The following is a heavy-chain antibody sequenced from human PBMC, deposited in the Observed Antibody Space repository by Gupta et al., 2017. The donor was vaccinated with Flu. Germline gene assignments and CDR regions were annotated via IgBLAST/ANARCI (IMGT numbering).Heavy chain of an antibody. CDR1: GYTFTGYY. CDR3: AREGDCSGGSCYYTGGFDY. CDR2: INPNSGGT. Sequence: QVQLVQSGAEVKKPGASVKVSCKASGYTFTGYYMHWVRQAPGQGLEWMGWINPNSGGTNYAQKVQGRVTMTRDTSISTAYMELSRLRSDDTAVYYCAREGDCSGGSCYYTGGFDYWGQGTLVTVSS. D-gene: IGHD2-15*01. V-gene: IGHV1-2*02. J-gene: IGHJ4*02.